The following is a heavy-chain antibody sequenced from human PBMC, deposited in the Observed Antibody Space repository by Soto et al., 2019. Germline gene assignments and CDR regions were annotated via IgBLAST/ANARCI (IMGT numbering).Heavy chain of an antibody. CDR1: GFSLTTSGVG. V-gene: IGHV2-5*02. J-gene: IGHJ4*02. CDR2: IYWDDDK. CDR3: AHRVLRTVFGLVTTTAIYFDF. D-gene: IGHD3-3*01. Sequence: QITLNESGPTVVRPTETLTLTCRFSGFSLTTSGVGVGWIRQSPGKAPEWLALIYWDDDKRYSASLKSRLTITTDTSKNQVVMIVSDLDPTYTATYYCAHRVLRTVFGLVTTTAIYFDFWGQGTPVAVSS.